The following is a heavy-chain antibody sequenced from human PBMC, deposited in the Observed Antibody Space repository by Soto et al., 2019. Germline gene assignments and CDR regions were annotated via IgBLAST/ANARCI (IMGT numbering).Heavy chain of an antibody. V-gene: IGHV3-33*01. Sequence: GGSLRLSCAASGFTFSGFGMHWVRQAPGKGLEWVAIIWYDGSDKYYADSVKGRFTISRDNSKNTLYLQMNSLGAEDTAVYHCAFGNLSYYFDYWGQGTPVTVSS. CDR1: GFTFSGFG. CDR2: IWYDGSDK. J-gene: IGHJ4*02. D-gene: IGHD3-16*01. CDR3: AFGNLSYYFDY.